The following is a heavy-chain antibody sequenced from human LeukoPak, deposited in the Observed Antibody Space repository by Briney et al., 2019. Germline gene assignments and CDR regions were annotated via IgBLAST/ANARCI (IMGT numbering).Heavy chain of an antibody. D-gene: IGHD1-1*01. Sequence: GGSLRLSCAASGFTFSSYAMSWVRQAPGKGLEWVSGISGSGGSTYYADSVKGRFTISRDNSKNTLYLQLNSLRAEDTAVYYCAKTQDRGTTGPDYWGQGTLVTVSS. CDR2: ISGSGGST. V-gene: IGHV3-23*01. J-gene: IGHJ4*02. CDR3: AKTQDRGTTGPDY. CDR1: GFTFSSYA.